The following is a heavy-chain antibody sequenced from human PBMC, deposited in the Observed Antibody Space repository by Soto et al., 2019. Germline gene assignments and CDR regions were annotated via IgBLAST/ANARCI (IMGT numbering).Heavy chain of an antibody. CDR1: GFSFTIYG. V-gene: IGHV3-23*01. J-gene: IGHJ4*02. CDR2: VSGSGGRT. CDR3: AKVPHYCSGASCYYFDY. Sequence: EVQLLESGGGLVQPGGSLRLSCAASGFSFTIYGMTWVRQAPGKGLEWVSAVSGSGGRTHYADSVKGRFTISRDNSKNTLYLEMNSLRAEDTAVYFCAKVPHYCSGASCYYFDYWGQGTPVIVSS. D-gene: IGHD2-15*01.